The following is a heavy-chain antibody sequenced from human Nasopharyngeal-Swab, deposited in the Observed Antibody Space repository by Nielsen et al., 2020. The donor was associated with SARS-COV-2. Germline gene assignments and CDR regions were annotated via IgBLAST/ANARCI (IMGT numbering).Heavy chain of an antibody. Sequence: GGSLRLSCAASGFTFSNYWMSWVRQAPGKGLEWVANIKQDGSEKYYVDSVKGRFTISRDNSKNTLYLQMNSLRGEDTAIYYCVKDLAYDEVSWGQGTLVTVSS. CDR3: VKDLAYDEVS. V-gene: IGHV3-7*05. D-gene: IGHD5-12*01. CDR2: IKQDGSEK. CDR1: GFTFSNYW. J-gene: IGHJ5*02.